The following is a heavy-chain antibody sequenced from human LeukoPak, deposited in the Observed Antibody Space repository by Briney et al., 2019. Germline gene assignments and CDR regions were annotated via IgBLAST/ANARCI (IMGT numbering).Heavy chain of an antibody. CDR1: GYTFTSYG. CDR2: ISAYNGNT. J-gene: IGHJ5*02. D-gene: IGHD3-22*01. CDR3: ARRTYYDSSGYYWFDP. Sequence: ASVKVSCKASGYTFTSYGISWVRQAPGQGLEWMGWISAYNGNTNYAQKLQGRVTMTTDTSTSTAYMELRSLRSDDTAVYYCARRTYYDSSGYYWFDPWGQGTLVTVSS. V-gene: IGHV1-18*01.